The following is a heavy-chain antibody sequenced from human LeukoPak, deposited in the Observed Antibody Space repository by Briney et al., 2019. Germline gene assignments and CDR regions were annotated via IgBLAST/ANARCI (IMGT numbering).Heavy chain of an antibody. CDR3: AGHPPYYDSSGYSARHWYFDL. CDR2: INSDGSIT. J-gene: IGHJ2*01. V-gene: IGHV3-74*01. Sequence: GGSLRLSCAASGFTFSSSWMHWVRQAPGKGLVWVSRINSDGSITSYADSVKGRFTISRDNAKNTLYLQMNSLRAEDTAVYYCAGHPPYYDSSGYSARHWYFDLWGRGTLVTVSS. D-gene: IGHD3-22*01. CDR1: GFTFSSSW.